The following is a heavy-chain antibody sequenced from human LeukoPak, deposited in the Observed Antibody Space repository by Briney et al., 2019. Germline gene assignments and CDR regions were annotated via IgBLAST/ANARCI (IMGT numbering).Heavy chain of an antibody. V-gene: IGHV3-15*01. CDR1: GFTFSNAW. D-gene: IGHD1-26*01. CDR3: TTLGALDY. Sequence: SGGSLRLSCAASGFTFSNAWMSWVRQAPGKGLEWVGRIKSKIGGGTIDYAAPVKGRFAISRDDSKNTLYLQMNSLKTEDTAVYYCTTLGALDYWGQGTLVTVSS. J-gene: IGHJ4*02. CDR2: IKSKIGGGTI.